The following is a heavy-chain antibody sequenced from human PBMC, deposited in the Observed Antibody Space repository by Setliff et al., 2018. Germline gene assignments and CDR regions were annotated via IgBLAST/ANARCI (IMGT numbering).Heavy chain of an antibody. CDR3: AKDIVRYYFDTRGFDL. CDR1: GFSFNDYA. V-gene: IGHV3-9*01. D-gene: IGHD3-22*01. Sequence: SLRLSCAASGFSFNDYAMHWVRQTPGKGLEWVSGISWDGGNMDYADSVKGRFTISRDNAKNSLYLQMNSLGAADTAFYYCAKDIVRYYFDTRGFDLWGRGTLVTVS. CDR2: ISWDGGNM. J-gene: IGHJ2*01.